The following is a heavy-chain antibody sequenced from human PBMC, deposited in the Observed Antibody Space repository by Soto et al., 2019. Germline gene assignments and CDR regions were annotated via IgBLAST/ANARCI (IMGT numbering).Heavy chain of an antibody. J-gene: IGHJ3*01. CDR2: IGIGSSTK. Sequence: PGGSLRLCCAASRFSFRHYGMNWVRQAPGKGLEWVSYIGIGSSTKYYADSVKGRFTISRDNAKNSLYLQMNSLRAEDTAVYYCARYQLYYNDSSGSPLNAFAVRTQGTMVLGSS. D-gene: IGHD3-22*01. V-gene: IGHV3-48*01. CDR1: RFSFRHYG. CDR3: ARYQLYYNDSSGSPLNAFAV.